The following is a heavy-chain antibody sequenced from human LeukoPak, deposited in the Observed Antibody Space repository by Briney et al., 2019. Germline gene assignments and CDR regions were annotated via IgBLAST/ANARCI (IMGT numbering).Heavy chain of an antibody. D-gene: IGHD6-19*01. V-gene: IGHV3-23*01. CDR2: ISGSGGST. CDR3: AMDSSGWYAFDI. Sequence: GGSLRLSCAASGFTFSSYAMSWVRQAPGKGLGWVSAISGSGGSTYYADSVKGRFTISRDNSKNTLYLQMNSLRAEDTAVYYCAMDSSGWYAFDIWGQGTMVTVSS. CDR1: GFTFSSYA. J-gene: IGHJ3*02.